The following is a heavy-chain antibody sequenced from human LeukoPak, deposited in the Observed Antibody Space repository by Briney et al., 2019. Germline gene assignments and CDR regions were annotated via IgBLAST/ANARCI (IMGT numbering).Heavy chain of an antibody. J-gene: IGHJ4*02. CDR1: GYTFTSYG. CDR2: ISAYNGNT. D-gene: IGHD3-22*01. Sequence: ASVEVSCKASGYTFTSYGISWVRQAPGQGLEWMGWISAYNGNTNYAQKLQGRVTMTRDMSTSTVYMELSSLRSEDTALYYCARGVHVRVYDSNPHYGHYWGQGTLVTVSS. V-gene: IGHV1-18*01. CDR3: ARGVHVRVYDSNPHYGHY.